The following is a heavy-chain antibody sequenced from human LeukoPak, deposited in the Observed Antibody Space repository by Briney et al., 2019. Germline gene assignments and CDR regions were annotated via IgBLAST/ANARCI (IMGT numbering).Heavy chain of an antibody. V-gene: IGHV4-4*02. CDR1: GGSISSSYW. CDR2: VYHSGST. CDR3: ARVRDYYYYMDV. J-gene: IGHJ6*03. Sequence: SGTLSLTCAVSGGSISSSYWWSWVRQPPGKGLEWIGEVYHSGSTNYYPSLKSRVTISVDTSKNQFSLKLSSVTAADTAVYYCARVRDYYYYMDVWGKGTTVTVSS.